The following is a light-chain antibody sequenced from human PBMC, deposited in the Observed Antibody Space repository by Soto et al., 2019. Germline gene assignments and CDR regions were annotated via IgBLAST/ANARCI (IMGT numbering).Light chain of an antibody. V-gene: IGKV3-20*01. J-gene: IGKJ5*01. CDR1: QSVSNTF. CDR2: GAS. CDR3: QQYGSSSYT. Sequence: DIVFTQSPCTLSLSPGEGATLSCRASQSVSNTFLAWYQQKPGQAPRLLISGASSRATGIPDRFSASGSGTDFTLTISRLEPEDFAVYYCQQYGSSSYTFGQGTRLEIK.